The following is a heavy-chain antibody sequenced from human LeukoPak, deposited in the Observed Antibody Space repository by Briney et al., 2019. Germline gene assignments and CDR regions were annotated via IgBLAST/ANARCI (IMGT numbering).Heavy chain of an antibody. CDR3: ARDSFGESRYYGMDV. CDR1: GGSISSGGYY. D-gene: IGHD3-10*01. J-gene: IGHJ6*02. Sequence: SETLSLTCTVSGGSISSGGYYWSWIRQHPGKGLEWIGYIYYSGSTYYNPSLKSRVTISVDTSKNQFSLKLSSVTAADTAVYYCARDSFGESRYYGMDVWGQGTTVTVSS. CDR2: IYYSGST. V-gene: IGHV4-31*03.